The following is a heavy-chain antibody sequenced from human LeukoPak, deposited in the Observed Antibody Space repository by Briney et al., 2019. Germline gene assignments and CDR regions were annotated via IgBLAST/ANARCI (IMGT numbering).Heavy chain of an antibody. Sequence: PSETLSLTCAVYGGSFSGYYWSWVRQAPGKGLEWVSSISSSSSYIYYADSVKGRFTISRDNAKNSLYLQMNSLRAEDTAVYYCARDWTGLGYYDSSGYYDYWGQGTLVTVSS. D-gene: IGHD3-22*01. J-gene: IGHJ4*02. V-gene: IGHV3-21*01. CDR2: ISSSSSYI. CDR1: GGSFSGYY. CDR3: ARDWTGLGYYDSSGYYDY.